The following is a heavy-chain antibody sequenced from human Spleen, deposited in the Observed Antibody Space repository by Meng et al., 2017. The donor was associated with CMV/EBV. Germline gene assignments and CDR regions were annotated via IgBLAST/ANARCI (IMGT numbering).Heavy chain of an antibody. CDR1: GGSISSYY. CDR3: ARVRWSNDEFYSFDS. Sequence: ESLKISCTVSGGSISSYYWSWIRQPPGKGLESFGYIYFSGGPNYNPSLTSRVTMSIDTSKRQFSLRLSSVTAADTAVYYCARVRWSNDEFYSFDSWTQGTLVTVSS. V-gene: IGHV4-59*13. D-gene: IGHD1-1*01. J-gene: IGHJ4*02. CDR2: IYFSGGP.